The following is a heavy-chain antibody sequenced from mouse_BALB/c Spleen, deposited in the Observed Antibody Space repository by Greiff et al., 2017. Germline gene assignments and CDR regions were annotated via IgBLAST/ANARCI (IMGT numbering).Heavy chain of an antibody. CDR1: GFAFSSYD. D-gene: IGHD2-4*01. CDR3: ARRRYYDYDGVYYYAMDY. J-gene: IGHJ4*01. Sequence: EVQLVESGGGLVKPGGSLKLSCAASGFAFSSYDMSWVRQTPEKRLEWVAYISSGGGSTYYPDTVKGRFTISRDNAKNTLYLQMSSLKSEDTAMYYWARRRYYDYDGVYYYAMDYWGQGTSVTVSS. CDR2: ISSGGGST. V-gene: IGHV5-12-1*01.